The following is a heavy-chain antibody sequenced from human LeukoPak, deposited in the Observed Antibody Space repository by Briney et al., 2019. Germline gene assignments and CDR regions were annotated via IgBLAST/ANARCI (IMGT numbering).Heavy chain of an antibody. CDR1: GFIVSSNY. CDR3: ASGGTGARKYYSDPFHY. D-gene: IGHD3-10*01. J-gene: IGHJ4*02. V-gene: IGHV3-53*01. Sequence: GGSLRLSCAASGFIVSSNYMSWVRQAPGKGLEWFSIMYSAGSTYYADSVSGRFTISRDSSKNTVSLQMNSLRVEDTAVYYCASGGTGARKYYSDPFHYWGQGTLVTVSS. CDR2: MYSAGST.